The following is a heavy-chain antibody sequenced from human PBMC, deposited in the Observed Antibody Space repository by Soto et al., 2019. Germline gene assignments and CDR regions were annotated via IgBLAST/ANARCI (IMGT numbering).Heavy chain of an antibody. CDR3: ARPAQHTVAEPPDAFAI. CDR1: GYSFTSYW. J-gene: IGHJ3*02. D-gene: IGHD4-17*01. V-gene: IGHV5-51*01. Sequence: GESLKISCKGSGYSFTSYWIGWVRQMPGKGLEWVGIIYPGDSDTRYSPSFQGQVTISADKSISTAYLQWSSLKASDTAMYYCARPAQHTVAEPPDAFAIWGRGTMVTVSS. CDR2: IYPGDSDT.